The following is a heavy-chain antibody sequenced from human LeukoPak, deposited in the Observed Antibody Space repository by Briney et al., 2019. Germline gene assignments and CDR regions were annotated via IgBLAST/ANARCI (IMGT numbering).Heavy chain of an antibody. Sequence: ASVKVSCKASGYTFTGYYMHWVRQAPGQGLEWMGRINPNSGGPNYAQKFQGRVTMTRDTSISTAYMELSRLRSDDTAVYYCARSKIAAPYYYYMDVWGKGTTVTVSS. CDR3: ARSKIAAPYYYYMDV. CDR2: INPNSGGP. J-gene: IGHJ6*03. V-gene: IGHV1-2*06. CDR1: GYTFTGYY. D-gene: IGHD6-25*01.